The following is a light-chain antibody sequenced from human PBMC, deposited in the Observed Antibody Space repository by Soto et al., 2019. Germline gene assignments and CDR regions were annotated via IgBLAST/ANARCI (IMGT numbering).Light chain of an antibody. CDR1: QSVSSSY. J-gene: IGKJ5*01. CDR3: QHRSNRPRST. CDR2: DAA. Sequence: EIVMTQSPATLSVSPGERATLSCRASQSVSSSYLAWYQQKPSQAPRLRIYDAANRATGIPARFSGSGSGTDITLTISILEPEDFAVDDCQHRSNRPRSTFGQGTRLE. V-gene: IGKV3D-20*02.